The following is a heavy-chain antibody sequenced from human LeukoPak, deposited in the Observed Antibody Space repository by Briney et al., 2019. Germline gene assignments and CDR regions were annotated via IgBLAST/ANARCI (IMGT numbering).Heavy chain of an antibody. J-gene: IGHJ3*02. Sequence: ETLSLTCTVSGYSISSGYYWCWIRQPPGKGLQWIGSFYRSGSTYYNPSLKSRVTISVDTSKNQFSLRLNSVTAADTAVYYCARVGGQGTSYLEAFDIWGHGTMVTASS. CDR3: ARVGGQGTSYLEAFDI. V-gene: IGHV4-38-2*02. D-gene: IGHD4-23*01. CDR1: GYSISSGYY. CDR2: FYRSGST.